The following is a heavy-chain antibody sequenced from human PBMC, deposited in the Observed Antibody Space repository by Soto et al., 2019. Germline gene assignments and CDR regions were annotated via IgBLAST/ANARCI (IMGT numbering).Heavy chain of an antibody. CDR2: IWYDGSNK. V-gene: IGHV3-33*01. Sequence: QVQLGESGGGVGQPGWSLRLSCAASGFTFSTYGMHWVRQAPGKGLEWVAVIWYDGSNKYYADSVKGRFTISRDNSKNTLYLQMNSLRVEDTAVYYCARDGSGSTHQFDYCGQGTLVTVSS. CDR3: ARDGSGSTHQFDY. D-gene: IGHD1-26*01. J-gene: IGHJ4*02. CDR1: GFTFSTYG.